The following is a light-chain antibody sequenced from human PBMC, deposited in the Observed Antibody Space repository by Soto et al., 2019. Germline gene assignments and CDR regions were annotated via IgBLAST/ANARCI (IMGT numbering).Light chain of an antibody. CDR2: NVN. J-gene: IGLJ1*01. CDR3: SSFTSSTTYV. V-gene: IGLV2-14*01. CDR1: SSDVGSYNH. Sequence: QSVLTQPASVSGSPGQSITISCTGTSSDVGSYNHVSWYQQHPGEVPKLIIFNVNDRPSGVSNRFSGSKSGNTASLTISGVQAEDEADYYCSSFTSSTTYVFGTGTKVTVL.